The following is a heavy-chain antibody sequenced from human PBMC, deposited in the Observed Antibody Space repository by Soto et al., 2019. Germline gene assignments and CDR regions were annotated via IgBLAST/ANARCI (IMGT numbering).Heavy chain of an antibody. CDR3: AREMTTVTTGYDY. D-gene: IGHD4-17*01. J-gene: IGHJ4*02. CDR2: IYYSGST. V-gene: IGHV4-30-4*01. Sequence: QVQLQESGPGLVKPSQTLSLTCTVSGGSISSGDYYWSWIRQPPGKGLEWIGYIYYSGSTYYNPSLKSRVTISVDTSKNPFSLKLSSVTAADTAVYYCAREMTTVTTGYDYWGQGTLVTVSS. CDR1: GGSISSGDYY.